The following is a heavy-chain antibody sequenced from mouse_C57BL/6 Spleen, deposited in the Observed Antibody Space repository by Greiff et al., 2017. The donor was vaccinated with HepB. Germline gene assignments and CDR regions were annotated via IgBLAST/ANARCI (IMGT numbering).Heavy chain of an antibody. V-gene: IGHV1-69*01. CDR2: IDPSDSYT. J-gene: IGHJ2*01. CDR3: ARYSTGRDY. D-gene: IGHD4-1*02. CDR1: GYTFTSYW. Sequence: VQLQQPGAELVMPGASVKLSCKASGYTFTSYWMHWVKQRPGQGLEWIGEIDPSDSYTNYNQKFKGKSTLTVDKSSSTAYMQLSSLTSEDSAVYYCARYSTGRDYWGQGTTLTVSS.